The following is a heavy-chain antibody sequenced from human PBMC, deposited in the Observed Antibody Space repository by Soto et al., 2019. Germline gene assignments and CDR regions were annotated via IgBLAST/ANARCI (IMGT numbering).Heavy chain of an antibody. Sequence: LSLTCTVSGGSISSGGYYWSWIRQHPGKGLEWIGYIYYSGSTYYNPSLKSRVTISVDTSKNQFSLKLSSVTAADTAVYYCARVGYDFWSGYPTPAFDYWGQGTLVTVSS. CDR1: GGSISSGGYY. D-gene: IGHD3-3*01. CDR3: ARVGYDFWSGYPTPAFDY. J-gene: IGHJ4*02. V-gene: IGHV4-31*03. CDR2: IYYSGST.